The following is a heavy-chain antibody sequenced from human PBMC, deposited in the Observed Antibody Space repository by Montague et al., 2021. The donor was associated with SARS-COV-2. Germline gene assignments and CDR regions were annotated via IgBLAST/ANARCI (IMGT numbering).Heavy chain of an antibody. CDR1: GDSVSSHIAT. V-gene: IGHV6-1*01. Sequence: YAISGDSVSSHIATWNWIRQSPSRGLEWLGRTYYRSKWYNDYAVSAKSRVIINPDTSNNRISLQLNSVTPEDTAVYYCARAYCGGDCYFYWYFDLWGRGTLVTVSS. J-gene: IGHJ2*01. CDR3: ARAYCGGDCYFYWYFDL. CDR2: TYYRSKWYN. D-gene: IGHD2-21*02.